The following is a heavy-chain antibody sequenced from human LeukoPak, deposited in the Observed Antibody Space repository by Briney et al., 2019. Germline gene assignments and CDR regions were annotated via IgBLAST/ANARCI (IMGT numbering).Heavy chain of an antibody. J-gene: IGHJ5*02. Sequence: KPSETLSLTCTVSGGSTSSYYWSWIRQPAGKGLEWIGRIYTSGSTNYNPSLKSRVTMSVDTSKNQFSLKLSSVTAADTAVYYCARDRGGSSSSPLWFDPWGQGTLVTVSS. CDR2: IYTSGST. CDR3: ARDRGGSSSSPLWFDP. D-gene: IGHD6-6*01. CDR1: GGSTSSYY. V-gene: IGHV4-4*07.